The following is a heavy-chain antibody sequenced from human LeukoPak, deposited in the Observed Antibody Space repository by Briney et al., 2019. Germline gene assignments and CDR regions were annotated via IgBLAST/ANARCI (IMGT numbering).Heavy chain of an antibody. CDR1: GYTFTSFD. CDR2: MNPYTGKT. CDR3: ARAPSPYYYDSSAYYSDY. J-gene: IGHJ4*02. V-gene: IGHV1-8*03. D-gene: IGHD3-22*01. Sequence: GASAKVSCKTSGYTFTSFDINWVRQAAGQGLEWLGWMNPYTGKTGYAQKFQGRVTFTGDTSIRTAYMEVSSLTSEDTAVYYCARAPSPYYYDSSAYYSDYWGQGTLVTVSS.